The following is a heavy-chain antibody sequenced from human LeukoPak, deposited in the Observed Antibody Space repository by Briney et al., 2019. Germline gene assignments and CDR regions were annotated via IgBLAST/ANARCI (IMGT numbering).Heavy chain of an antibody. CDR3: VRDTSGYAEFDY. V-gene: IGHV3-23*01. J-gene: IGHJ4*02. D-gene: IGHD3-22*01. CDR1: GFTFSNSA. Sequence: GGSLRLSCAASGFTFSNSAMSWVRQAPGKGLEWVSTLSGSGITTYYADSVKGRFTISRDNSKNTLSLLMNSLRADDTAVYYCVRDTSGYAEFDYWGQGTLVTVSS. CDR2: LSGSGITT.